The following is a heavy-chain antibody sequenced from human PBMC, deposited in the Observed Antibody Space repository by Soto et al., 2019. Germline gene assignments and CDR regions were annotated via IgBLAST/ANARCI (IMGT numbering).Heavy chain of an antibody. CDR1: GFTFDDYA. V-gene: IGHV3-9*01. CDR3: AKATGYSSSWTDY. D-gene: IGHD6-13*01. CDR2: ISWNSGSI. Sequence: GGSLRLSCAASGFTFDDYAMHWVRQAPGKGLEWVSGISWNSGSIGYADSVKGRFTISRDNAKNSLYLQMNGLRAEDTALYYCAKATGYSSSWTDYWGQGTLVTVSS. J-gene: IGHJ4*02.